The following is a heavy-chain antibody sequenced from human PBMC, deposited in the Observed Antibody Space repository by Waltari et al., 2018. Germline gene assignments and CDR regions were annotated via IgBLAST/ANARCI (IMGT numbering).Heavy chain of an antibody. CDR2: IYHSGTT. V-gene: IGHV4-59*01. J-gene: IGHJ1*01. D-gene: IGHD6-19*01. CDR3: ARGHSTGWYLSH. CDR1: GGSITSDY. Sequence: QVQLMESGPGLVRPPETLSLTCNVSGGSITSDYWSWVRQPPGKGLEWVGYIYHSGTTNYNPSLRSRVSISVDTSKTQFSLKLNYVTAADTAVYYCARGHSTGWYLSHWGRGALVTVSS.